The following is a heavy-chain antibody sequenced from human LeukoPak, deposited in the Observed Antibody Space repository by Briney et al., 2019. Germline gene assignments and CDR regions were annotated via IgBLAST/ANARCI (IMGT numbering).Heavy chain of an antibody. Sequence: GESLKISCQGSGYSFTSYWISWVRQMPGKGLEWMGMIDPSDSYTNYSPSFQGHVTISADKSISTAYLQWSSLKASDTAMYYCARHRDFWSGYEIWGQGTMVTVSS. J-gene: IGHJ3*02. CDR1: GYSFTSYW. CDR3: ARHRDFWSGYEI. CDR2: IDPSDSYT. D-gene: IGHD3-3*01. V-gene: IGHV5-10-1*01.